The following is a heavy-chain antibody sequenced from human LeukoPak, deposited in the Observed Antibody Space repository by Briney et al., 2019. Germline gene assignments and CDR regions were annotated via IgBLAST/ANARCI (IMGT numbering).Heavy chain of an antibody. CDR1: GFTFSSYA. D-gene: IGHD2-21*02. V-gene: IGHV3-23*01. J-gene: IGHJ4*02. CDR2: ISGSGGST. Sequence: GGSLRLSCAASGFTFSSYAMSWVRQAPGKGLEWVSAISGSGGSTYYADSVKGRFTISRDNSKNTLYLQMNSLRAEDTAVYYCTTVGFQLLLAFDYWGQGTLVTVSS. CDR3: TTVGFQLLLAFDY.